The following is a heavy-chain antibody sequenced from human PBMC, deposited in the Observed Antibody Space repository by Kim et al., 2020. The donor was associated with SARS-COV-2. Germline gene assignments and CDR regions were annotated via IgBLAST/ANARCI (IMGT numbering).Heavy chain of an antibody. V-gene: IGHV3-49*04. D-gene: IGHD5-12*01. CDR3: IRDSYGGPPPYGFYV. Sequence: GGSLRLSCTASGFNFGDYSMTWVRQAPGKGLEWVGFISAKRNGGTTAYAASVKGRFTISRDDSNSIAYLKMNNLKTDDTAVYYCIRDSYGGPPPYGFYVWGRRTMVTVS. CDR2: ISAKRNGGTT. J-gene: IGHJ3*01. CDR1: GFNFGDYS.